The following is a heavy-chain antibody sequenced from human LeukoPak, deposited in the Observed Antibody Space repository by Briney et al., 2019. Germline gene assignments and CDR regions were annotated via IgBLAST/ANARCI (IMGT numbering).Heavy chain of an antibody. CDR2: ISAYNGNT. D-gene: IGHD3-9*01. V-gene: IGHV1-18*01. CDR1: GYTFTSYG. Sequence: ASVKVSCKASGYTFTSYGISWVRQAPGQGLEWMGWISAYNGNTNYAQKLQGRVTMTTDTSTSTAYMELRSLRSDDTAVHYCARVYYDILTGYYPSDLDCWGQGTLVTVSS. CDR3: ARVYYDILTGYYPSDLDC. J-gene: IGHJ4*02.